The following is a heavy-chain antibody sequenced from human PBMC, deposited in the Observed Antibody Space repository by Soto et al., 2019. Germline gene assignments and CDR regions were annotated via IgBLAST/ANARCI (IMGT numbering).Heavy chain of an antibody. V-gene: IGHV3-74*01. D-gene: IGHD3-3*01. CDR1: GFTFSSYW. CDR3: TRDAYYDFWSGYSGYYYYYMDV. J-gene: IGHJ6*03. Sequence: EVQLVESGGGLVQPGGSLRLSCAASGFTFSSYWMHWVRQASGKGLVWVSRINGDGSSTSYADSVKGRFTISRDNAKKTLYLQMNSLRAEDTAVYYCTRDAYYDFWSGYSGYYYYYMDVWGKGTTVTVSS. CDR2: INGDGSST.